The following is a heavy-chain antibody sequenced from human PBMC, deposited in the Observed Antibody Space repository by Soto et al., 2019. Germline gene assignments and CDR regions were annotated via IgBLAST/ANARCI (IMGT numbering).Heavy chain of an antibody. CDR1: GFTFSSYS. CDR3: ALGYCSSTSCLYYYYGMDV. Sequence: GGSLRLSCAASGFTFSSYSMNWVRQAPGKGLEWVSSISSSSYIYYADSVKGRFTISRDNAKNSLYLQMNSLRAEDTAVYYCALGYCSSTSCLYYYYGMDVWGQGTTVTVSS. CDR2: ISSSSYI. D-gene: IGHD2-2*01. V-gene: IGHV3-21*01. J-gene: IGHJ6*02.